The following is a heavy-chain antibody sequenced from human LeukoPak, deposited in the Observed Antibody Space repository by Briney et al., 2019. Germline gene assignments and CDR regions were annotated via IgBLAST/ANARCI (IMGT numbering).Heavy chain of an antibody. V-gene: IGHV2-70*04. CDR3: ATSGNPSFDY. CDR2: IDWDDDK. Sequence: SGPALVKPTQTLTLTCTFSGFSLSTSKMRVNWIRQPPGKALEWLARIDWDDDKFYSASLNTRLTISKDTSKNQVVLTMTNMDPVDTATYYCATSGNPSFDYGGQGTLVTVSS. J-gene: IGHJ4*02. D-gene: IGHD3-10*01. CDR1: GFSLSTSKMR.